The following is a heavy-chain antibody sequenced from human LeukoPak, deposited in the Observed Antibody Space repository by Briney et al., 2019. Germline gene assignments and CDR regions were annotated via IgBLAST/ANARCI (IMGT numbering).Heavy chain of an antibody. D-gene: IGHD3-9*01. V-gene: IGHV3-48*02. CDR1: GFSFSNYN. CDR3: ARYSLTYAGLDY. CDR2: VTTSSSAI. Sequence: GGSLRHSCAASGFSFSNYNMNWVRQGPGKGLEWISYVTTSSSAIYYADSVKGRFTISRDNAKSSLYLQMDSLRDEDTAVYYCARYSLTYAGLDYWGQGTLVTVSS. J-gene: IGHJ4*02.